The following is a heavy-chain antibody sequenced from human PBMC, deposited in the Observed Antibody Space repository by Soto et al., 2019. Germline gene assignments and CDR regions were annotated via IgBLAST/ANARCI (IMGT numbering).Heavy chain of an antibody. D-gene: IGHD3-16*01. Sequence: GGSLRLSCAASGFTFSSYAMSWVRQAPGKGLEWVSAISGSGGSTYYADSVKGRFTISRDNSKNTLYLQMNSLRAEDTAVYYCAKLEAASTFEEALYAFDIWGQGTMVTVSS. CDR2: ISGSGGST. CDR1: GFTFSSYA. V-gene: IGHV3-23*01. CDR3: AKLEAASTFEEALYAFDI. J-gene: IGHJ3*02.